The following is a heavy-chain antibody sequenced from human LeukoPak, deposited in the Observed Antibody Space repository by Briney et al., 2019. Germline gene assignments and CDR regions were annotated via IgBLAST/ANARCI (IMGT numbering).Heavy chain of an antibody. CDR1: GFTFWTYW. D-gene: IGHD5-24*01. V-gene: IGHV3-7*04. CDR2: IKYDGSEE. Sequence: GGSLRLSCAASGFTFWTYWMSWVRQAPGKGLEGVAYIKYDGSEEYYVDSVKGRFTISRDNAKNSLYLQLNSLGAEDTAMYYCTRGAWDGYNYGWGQGTLVTVSS. CDR3: TRGAWDGYNYG. J-gene: IGHJ1*01.